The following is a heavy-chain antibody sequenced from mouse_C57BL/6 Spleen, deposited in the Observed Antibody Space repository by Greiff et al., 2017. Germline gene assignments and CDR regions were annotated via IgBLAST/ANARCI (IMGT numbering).Heavy chain of an antibody. Sequence: QVQLQQPGAELVKPGASVKLSCKASGYTFTSYWMHWVKQRPGRGLEWIGRIDPNSGGTKYNEKFKSKATLTVDKPSSTAYMQLRSLTSEDSAVYYCARGERTTPVATGAMDYWGQGTSVTVSS. V-gene: IGHV1-72*01. D-gene: IGHD1-1*01. CDR3: ARGERTTPVATGAMDY. CDR2: IDPNSGGT. CDR1: GYTFTSYW. J-gene: IGHJ4*01.